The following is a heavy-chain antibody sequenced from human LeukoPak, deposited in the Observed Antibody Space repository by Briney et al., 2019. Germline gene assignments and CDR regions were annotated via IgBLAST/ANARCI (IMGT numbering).Heavy chain of an antibody. J-gene: IGHJ4*02. D-gene: IGHD3-16*01. Sequence: GGSLRLSCAASGFTFSSYWMSWVRQAPGKGLEWVANIKQDGSEKYYVDSVKGRFTIYRDNPKNSLYLQMESLTPEDTAVYYCVRDGGSLPLSNTGNYFDYWGQGTRVTVSS. CDR1: GFTFSSYW. V-gene: IGHV3-7*01. CDR3: VRDGGSLPLSNTGNYFDY. CDR2: IKQDGSEK.